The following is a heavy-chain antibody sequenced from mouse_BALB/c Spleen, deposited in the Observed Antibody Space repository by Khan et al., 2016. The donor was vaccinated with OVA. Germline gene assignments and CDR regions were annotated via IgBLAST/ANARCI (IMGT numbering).Heavy chain of an antibody. CDR2: INTYTGEP. CDR1: GYTFTNYG. V-gene: IGHV9-1*02. Sequence: QIQLVQSGPELKKPGETVNISCKASGYTFTNYGMNWVKQAPGKGLKWMGWINTYTGEPTYTGDFKGRFAFSLETSASTAYLQINNLKNEDMATYFCARGASYWYFDVWGAGTTVTVSS. J-gene: IGHJ1*01. CDR3: ARGASYWYFDV.